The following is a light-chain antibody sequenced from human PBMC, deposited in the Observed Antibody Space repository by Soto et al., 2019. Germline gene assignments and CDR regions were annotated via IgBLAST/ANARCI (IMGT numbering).Light chain of an antibody. Sequence: IGLTQSPGTLSLSKGERVTLSCRASQSVSSNSLAWFQLKPGQAPRLLIYGASSRATGIPDRFSGSGSGTVFTLSIHRLEPEDFTMHYRQQWFTFGPGTKVDI. V-gene: IGKV3-20*01. CDR3: QQWFT. CDR2: GAS. J-gene: IGKJ3*01. CDR1: QSVSSNS.